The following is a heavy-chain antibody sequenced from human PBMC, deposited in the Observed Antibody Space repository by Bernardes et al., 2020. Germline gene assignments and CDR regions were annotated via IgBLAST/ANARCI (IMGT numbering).Heavy chain of an antibody. J-gene: IGHJ4*02. CDR3: ARDRDSGWSWGY. Sequence: GGSLRLSCIGSGFTFSNYWMSWVRQAPGKGLEWLANIKTDGSVKFYVDSVKGRFTVSRDNAQNSLFLQMNSLRVDDTAVYYCARDRDSGWSWGYWGQGTLVTVSS. V-gene: IGHV3-7*01. CDR1: GFTFSNYW. D-gene: IGHD6-19*01. CDR2: IKTDGSVK.